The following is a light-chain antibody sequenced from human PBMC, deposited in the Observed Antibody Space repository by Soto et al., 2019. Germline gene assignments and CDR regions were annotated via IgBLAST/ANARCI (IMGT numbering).Light chain of an antibody. V-gene: IGLV2-14*01. CDR3: SSYTSSSLHV. CDR2: DVS. CDR1: SSDVGGYNY. Sequence: SVLTQPASVSGSPGQSITISCPGTSSDVGGYNYVSWYQQHPGKAPKLMIYDVSNRPSGVSNRFSGSKSGNTASLTIPGLQAEDEADYYCSSYTSSSLHVFGTGTKVTVL. J-gene: IGLJ1*01.